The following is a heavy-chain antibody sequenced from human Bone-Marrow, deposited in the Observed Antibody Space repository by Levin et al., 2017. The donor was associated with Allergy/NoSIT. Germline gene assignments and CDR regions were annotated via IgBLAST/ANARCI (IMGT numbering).Heavy chain of an antibody. CDR1: GFTFSSYG. Sequence: GGSLRLSCAASGFTFSSYGMHWVRQAPGKGLEWVAVIWYDGSNKYYADSVKGRFTISRDNSKNTLYLQMNSLRAEDTAVYYCARDSLGRYDYGDSSFDYWGQGTLVTVSS. V-gene: IGHV3-33*01. CDR2: IWYDGSNK. D-gene: IGHD4-17*01. CDR3: ARDSLGRYDYGDSSFDY. J-gene: IGHJ4*02.